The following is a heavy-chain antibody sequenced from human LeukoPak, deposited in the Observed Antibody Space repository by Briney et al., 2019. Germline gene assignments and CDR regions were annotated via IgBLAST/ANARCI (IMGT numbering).Heavy chain of an antibody. D-gene: IGHD3-22*01. CDR1: GGSFSGYY. V-gene: IGHV4-34*01. CDR2: INHSGST. CDR3: ARRVLLCGYEWGY. Sequence: SETLSLTCAVYGGSFSGYYWSWIRQPPGKGLEWIGEINHSGSTNYNPSLKSRVTISVDTSKNQFSLKLSSVTAADTAVYYCARRVLLCGYEWGYWGQGTLVTVSS. J-gene: IGHJ4*02.